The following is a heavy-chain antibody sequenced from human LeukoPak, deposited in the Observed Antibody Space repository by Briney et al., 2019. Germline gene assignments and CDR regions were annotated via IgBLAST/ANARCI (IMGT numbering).Heavy chain of an antibody. V-gene: IGHV1-46*01. CDR3: ARGQLLWVRDGWFDP. CDR2: ISPSGGST. D-gene: IGHD2-2*01. J-gene: IGHJ5*02. CDR1: GYTFTSYY. Sequence: ASVKVSCKASGYTFTSYYMHWVRQAPGQGLEWMGIISPSGGSTSYAQKFQGRVTMTRDTSTSTVYMELSSLRSEDTAVYYCARGQLLWVRDGWFDPWGQGTLVTVSS.